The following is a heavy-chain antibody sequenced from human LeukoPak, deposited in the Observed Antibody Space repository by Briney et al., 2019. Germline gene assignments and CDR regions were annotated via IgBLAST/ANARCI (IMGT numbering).Heavy chain of an antibody. V-gene: IGHV4-4*07. CDR3: ARGGGDFGVVNAFDY. D-gene: IGHD3-3*01. CDR1: GGSISSYY. Sequence: PSETLSLTCTVSGGSISSYYWSWIRQPAGKGLEWIGRIYTSGSTNYNPSLKSRVTMSVDTSKNQFSLKLSSVTAADTAVYYCARGGGDFGVVNAFDYWGQGTLVTVSS. J-gene: IGHJ4*02. CDR2: IYTSGST.